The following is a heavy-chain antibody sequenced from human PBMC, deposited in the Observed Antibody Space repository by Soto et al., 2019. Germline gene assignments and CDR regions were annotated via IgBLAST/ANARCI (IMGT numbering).Heavy chain of an antibody. CDR1: GFTFSSYS. V-gene: IGHV3-21*01. J-gene: IGHJ6*03. D-gene: IGHD4-17*01. CDR3: ARGDYGDYGSSYYYYMDV. Sequence: PGGSLRLSCAASGFTFSSYSMNWVRQAPGKGLEWVSSISSSSSYIYYADSVKGRFTISRDNAKNSLYLQMNSLRAEDTAGYYCARGDYGDYGSSYYYYMDVGGKGTTVTVSS. CDR2: ISSSSSYI.